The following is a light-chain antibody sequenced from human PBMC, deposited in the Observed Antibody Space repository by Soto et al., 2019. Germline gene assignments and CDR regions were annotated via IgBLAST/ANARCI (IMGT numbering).Light chain of an antibody. CDR1: SGHSNYA. Sequence: QLVLTQSPSASASLGASVKLTCTLSSGHSNYAIAWHQQQPEKGPRYLMKLNSDGSHSKGDGIPDRFSGSSSGAERYLAISSLQSEDEADYYCQTWVTGTYVVFGGATKLTVL. V-gene: IGLV4-69*01. J-gene: IGLJ2*01. CDR2: LNSDGSH. CDR3: QTWVTGTYVV.